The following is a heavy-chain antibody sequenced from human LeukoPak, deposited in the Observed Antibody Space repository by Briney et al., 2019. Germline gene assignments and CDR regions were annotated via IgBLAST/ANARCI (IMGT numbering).Heavy chain of an antibody. CDR2: ISAYNGNT. D-gene: IGHD4-17*01. J-gene: IGHJ3*01. V-gene: IGHV1-18*01. CDR1: GYTFTSDG. Sequence: ASVKVSCKASGYTFTSDGISWVRQAPGQGREWMGWISAYNGNTNYAQQLQGRVTMTTDTSTSTAYMQLRSLRSDATAVYYCARVYGDHGGAFALWGQGTMVTVSS. CDR3: ARVYGDHGGAFAL.